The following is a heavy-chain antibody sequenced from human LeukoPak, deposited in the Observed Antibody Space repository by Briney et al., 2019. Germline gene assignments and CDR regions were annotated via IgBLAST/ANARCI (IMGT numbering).Heavy chain of an antibody. D-gene: IGHD5-12*01. CDR1: GGSFSGYY. V-gene: IGHV4-34*01. J-gene: IGHJ3*02. CDR2: INHSGST. CDR3: ARGSRWLPFRAFDI. Sequence: SESLSLTCAVYGGSFSGYYSSWVRQPPGKWLEWIGEINHSGSTNYNPSLKSRVTISVDTSKNQFSLKLSSVTAADTAVYYCARGSRWLPFRAFDIWGQGTMVTVSS.